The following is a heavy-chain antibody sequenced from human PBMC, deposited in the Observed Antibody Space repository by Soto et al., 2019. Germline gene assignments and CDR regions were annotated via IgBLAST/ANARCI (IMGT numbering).Heavy chain of an antibody. V-gene: IGHV4-30-2*01. CDR1: GGSISSGGYS. Sequence: KASETLSLTCAVSGGSISSGGYSWSWIRQPPGKGLEWIGYIYHSGSTYYNPSLKSRVTISVDRSKNQFSLKLSSVTAADTAVYYCAGCRRYCSGGSCYYYGMDVWGQGTTVTVSS. J-gene: IGHJ6*02. CDR3: AGCRRYCSGGSCYYYGMDV. CDR2: IYHSGST. D-gene: IGHD2-15*01.